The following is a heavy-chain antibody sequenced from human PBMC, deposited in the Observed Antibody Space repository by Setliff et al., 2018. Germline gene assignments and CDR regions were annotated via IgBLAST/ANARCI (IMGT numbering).Heavy chain of an antibody. V-gene: IGHV4-59*01. D-gene: IGHD1-26*01. J-gene: IGHJ3*02. CDR1: GGSINNYH. CDR2: VGYNGNT. Sequence: KPSETLSLTCTVSGGSINNYHWNWIRQPPGKGLEWIGYVGYNGNTHYNPSLNSRVTMSVDTSKNQFSLKLTSVSAADTAVYYCARWGENSGRPDWRAFDIWGQGTRVTVSS. CDR3: ARWGENSGRPDWRAFDI.